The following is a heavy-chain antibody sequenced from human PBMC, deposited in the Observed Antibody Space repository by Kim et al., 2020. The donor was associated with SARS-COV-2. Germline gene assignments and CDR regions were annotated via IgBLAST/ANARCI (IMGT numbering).Heavy chain of an antibody. Sequence: SETLSLTCTVSVGSISSSSYYWVWLRPPPGKGLEWIGSIYYSGSTYYKPSLKSRVTISVATSKNQFSLHMSSFTAADTASYYSACGRVHFYCQRLYVFD. J-gene: IGHJ4*01. CDR1: VGSISSSSYY. CDR3: ACGRVHFYCQRLYVFD. V-gene: IGHV4-39*01. D-gene: IGHD2-8*01. CDR2: IYYSGST.